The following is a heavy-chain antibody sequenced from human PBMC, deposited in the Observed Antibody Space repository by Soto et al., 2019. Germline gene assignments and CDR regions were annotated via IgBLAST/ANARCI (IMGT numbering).Heavy chain of an antibody. V-gene: IGHV3-48*03. Sequence: GGSLRLSCVASEFTFSSYEMNWVRQAPGKGLEWVSYTSSSGTTIYYTDSVKGRFTISRDNAKKSLYLQMNSLRAEDTAVYYCVRFGGAAAGPGDYWGQGTLVTVSS. J-gene: IGHJ4*02. CDR2: TSSSGTTI. CDR3: VRFGGAAAGPGDY. CDR1: EFTFSSYE. D-gene: IGHD6-13*01.